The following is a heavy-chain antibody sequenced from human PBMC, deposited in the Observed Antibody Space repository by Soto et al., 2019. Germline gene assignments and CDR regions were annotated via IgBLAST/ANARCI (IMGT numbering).Heavy chain of an antibody. J-gene: IGHJ6*02. V-gene: IGHV1-69*01. CDR3: AMLHIGPYCSCGSCYGHYYYGMDV. Sequence: QVQLVQSGAEVKKPGSSVKVSCKASGGTFSSYAISWVRQAPGQGLEWMGGIIPIFGTANYAQKFQGRVTITADESTSTAYMELSSLRSEDTAVYYCAMLHIGPYCSCGSCYGHYYYGMDVWGQGTTVTVSS. CDR2: IIPIFGTA. D-gene: IGHD2-15*01. CDR1: GGTFSSYA.